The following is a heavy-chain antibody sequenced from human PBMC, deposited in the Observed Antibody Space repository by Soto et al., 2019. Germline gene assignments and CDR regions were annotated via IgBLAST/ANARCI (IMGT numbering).Heavy chain of an antibody. V-gene: IGHV4-30-4*01. Sequence: QVQLQASGPGLVKPSQTLSLTCTVSGGSIRSGNYYWSWIRQPPGKGLAWIGFISYSGSTYYNASLKSRVTISVDTAKNQFSLNLNAVTAADTAVYYCASTGTSATGLYYVDYWGQGTLVTVSS. CDR3: ASTGTSATGLYYVDY. D-gene: IGHD1-1*01. J-gene: IGHJ4*02. CDR2: ISYSGST. CDR1: GGSIRSGNYY.